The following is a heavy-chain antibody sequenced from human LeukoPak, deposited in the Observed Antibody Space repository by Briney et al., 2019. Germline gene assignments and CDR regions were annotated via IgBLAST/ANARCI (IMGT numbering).Heavy chain of an antibody. V-gene: IGHV4-39*01. J-gene: IGHJ3*02. CDR2: IYYSGST. CDR1: GGSISSSSYY. Sequence: SETLSLTCTVSGGSISSSSYYWGWIRQPPGKGLEWIGSIYYSGSTYYNPSLKSRVTISVDTSKNQFSPKLSSVTAADTTVYYCAIALNYYDSSGYGERAFDIWGQGTMVTVSS. CDR3: AIALNYYDSSGYGERAFDI. D-gene: IGHD3-22*01.